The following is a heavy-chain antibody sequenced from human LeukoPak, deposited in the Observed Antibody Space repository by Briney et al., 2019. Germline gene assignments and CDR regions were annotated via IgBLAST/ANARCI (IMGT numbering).Heavy chain of an antibody. CDR3: ARAAAADFDY. CDR1: GGSFSGYY. Sequence: SETLSLTCAVYGGSFSGYYWSWIRQPPGKGLEWIGEINHSGSTNYNPSLKSRVTISVDTSKNQFSLKLSSVTAADTAVYYCARAAAADFDYWGQGTLVTVSS. V-gene: IGHV4-34*01. D-gene: IGHD6-13*01. CDR2: INHSGST. J-gene: IGHJ4*02.